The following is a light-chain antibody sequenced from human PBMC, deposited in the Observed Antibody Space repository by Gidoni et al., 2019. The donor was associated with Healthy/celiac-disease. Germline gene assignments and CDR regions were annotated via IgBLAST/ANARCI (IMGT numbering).Light chain of an antibody. CDR1: QGISSY. J-gene: IGKJ3*01. CDR2: AAS. V-gene: IGKV1-9*01. Sequence: DIQLTQSPSFLSASVGDRVTITCRASQGISSYLAWYQQKPGKAPKLLIYAASTLQSGVPSRFSGSGSGPEFTLTICSLQPEDVATYYCQQLNSYPPTFGPGTKVDIK. CDR3: QQLNSYPPT.